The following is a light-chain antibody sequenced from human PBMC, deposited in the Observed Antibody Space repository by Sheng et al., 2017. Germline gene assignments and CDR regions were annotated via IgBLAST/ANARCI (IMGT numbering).Light chain of an antibody. J-gene: IGKJ4*01. Sequence: DIVMTQTPLSLSVTPGQPASISCKSSQSLLHSDGKTYLYWYLQKPGQSPQLLMYEVSNRFSGVPDRFSGSGSGTDFTLKISRVEAEDVGVYYCIQNIQLPLTFGGGTKVEIK. CDR1: QSLLHSDGKTY. CDR3: IQNIQLPLT. CDR2: EVS. V-gene: IGKV2D-29*02.